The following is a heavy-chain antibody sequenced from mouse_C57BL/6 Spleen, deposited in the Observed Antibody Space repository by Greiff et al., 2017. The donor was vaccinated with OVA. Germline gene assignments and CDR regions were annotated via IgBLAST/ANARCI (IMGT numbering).Heavy chain of an antibody. Sequence: VQLQQPGAELVKPGASVKLSCKATGYTFTSYWMHWVKQRPGRGLEWIGRIDPNSGGTKYNEKFKSKATLTVDKPSSTAYMQLSSLTSEDSAVYYCARSPLITTGEGMDYWGQGTSVTVSS. CDR3: ARSPLITTGEGMDY. J-gene: IGHJ4*01. CDR2: IDPNSGGT. CDR1: GYTFTSYW. V-gene: IGHV1-72*01. D-gene: IGHD1-1*01.